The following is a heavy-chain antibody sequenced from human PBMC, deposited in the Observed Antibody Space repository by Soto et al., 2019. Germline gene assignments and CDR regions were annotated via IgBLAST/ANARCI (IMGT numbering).Heavy chain of an antibody. CDR2: MNPNSGNT. J-gene: IGHJ5*02. V-gene: IGHV1-8*01. CDR1: GYTFTSYD. D-gene: IGHD3-3*01. CDR3: ARRSPYYDFWSGSRRGWFDP. Sequence: ASVKVSCKASGYTFTSYDINWVRQATGQGLEWMGWMNPNSGNTGYAQKFQGRVTMTRNTSISTAYMELSSLRSEDTAVYYCARRSPYYDFWSGSRRGWFDPWGQGTLVTVS.